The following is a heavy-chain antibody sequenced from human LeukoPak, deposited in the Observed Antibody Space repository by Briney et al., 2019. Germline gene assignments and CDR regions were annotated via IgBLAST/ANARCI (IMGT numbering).Heavy chain of an antibody. D-gene: IGHD4-17*01. V-gene: IGHV3-23*01. CDR1: GFSFSSFA. Sequence: GGSLRLSCAASGFSFSSFAMTWVRQAPGRGLEWVSSITGGHYATYNTDSVKGRFTISRDNAKDTLYLQMNSLRADDTAIYYCTKDPNGDYIGAFDPWGQGTLVTVSS. CDR3: TKDPNGDYIGAFDP. J-gene: IGHJ5*02. CDR2: ITGGHYAT.